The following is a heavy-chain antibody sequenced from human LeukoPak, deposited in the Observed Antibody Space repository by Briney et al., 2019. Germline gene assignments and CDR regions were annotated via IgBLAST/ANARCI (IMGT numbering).Heavy chain of an antibody. V-gene: IGHV4-38-2*02. Sequence: SETLSLTCTVSGYSISSGYYWGWIRQPPGKGLEWIGSIYHSGSTYYNPSLKSRVTISVDTSKNQFSLKLSSVTAADTAVYYCARGPDYGDYYYYYMDVWGKGTTVTISS. D-gene: IGHD4-17*01. CDR1: GYSISSGYY. CDR3: ARGPDYGDYYYYYMDV. CDR2: IYHSGST. J-gene: IGHJ6*03.